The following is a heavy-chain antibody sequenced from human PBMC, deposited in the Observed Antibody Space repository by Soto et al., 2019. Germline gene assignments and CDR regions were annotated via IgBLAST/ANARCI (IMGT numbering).Heavy chain of an antibody. CDR3: ARVIKLGSEYGMDV. CDR2: ISSSSSYT. J-gene: IGHJ6*02. Sequence: VQLVESGGGLVKPGGSLRLSCAASGFTFSDYYMSWIRQAPGKGLEWVSYISSSSSYTNYADSVKGRFTISRDNAKNSLYLQMNSLRAEDTAVYYCARVIKLGSEYGMDVWGQGTTVTVSS. V-gene: IGHV3-11*05. D-gene: IGHD7-27*01. CDR1: GFTFSDYY.